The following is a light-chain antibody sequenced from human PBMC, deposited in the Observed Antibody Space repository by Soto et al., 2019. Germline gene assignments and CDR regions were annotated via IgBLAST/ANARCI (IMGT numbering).Light chain of an antibody. CDR1: ESVSSN. CDR3: QQYNSWPPIT. V-gene: IGKV3-15*01. J-gene: IGKJ5*01. CDR2: GAS. Sequence: EVVMTQSPATLSVSPGERATLSCRASESVSSNLAWYQQRPGQAPRLVIYGASTRATGIPARFSGGGSGTEFTLTISSLQSEDFAVYYCQQYNSWPPITFAQGTRLEIK.